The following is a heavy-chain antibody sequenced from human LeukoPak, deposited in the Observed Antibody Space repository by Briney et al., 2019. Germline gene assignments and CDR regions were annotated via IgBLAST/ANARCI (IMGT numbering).Heavy chain of an antibody. V-gene: IGHV3-7*01. CDR1: GFTFSSYW. CDR2: IKQDGSEK. D-gene: IGHD1-7*01. J-gene: IGHJ3*02. Sequence: PGGSLRLSCAASGFTFSSYWMSWVRQAPGKGLEWVANIKQDGSEKYYVDSVKGRFTISRDNAKNSLHLQMNSLRAEDTAVYYCARVPNWNYAPDAFDIWGQGTMVTVSS. CDR3: ARVPNWNYAPDAFDI.